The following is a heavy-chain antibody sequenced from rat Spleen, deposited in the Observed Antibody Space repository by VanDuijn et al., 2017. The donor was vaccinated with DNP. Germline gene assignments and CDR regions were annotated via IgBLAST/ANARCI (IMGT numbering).Heavy chain of an antibody. D-gene: IGHD3-6*01. V-gene: IGHV3-3*01. CDR3: ATHDNWA. CDR2: INSADST. CDR1: GYSISSSYR. Sequence: EVQLQESGPGLVKPSQSLTLTCSVTGYSISSSYRWNWIRKFPGNKLEWMGYINSADSTYYNPSLKSRISITRDTSKNQFFLQVNSVTTEDTATYYCATHDNWAWGQGTSVTVSS. J-gene: IGHJ4*01.